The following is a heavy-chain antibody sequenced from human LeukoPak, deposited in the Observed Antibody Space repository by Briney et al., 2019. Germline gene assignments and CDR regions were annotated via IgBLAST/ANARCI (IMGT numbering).Heavy chain of an antibody. V-gene: IGHV1-2*02. CDR2: INPNSGGT. CDR3: ARRAYSSSWTDAFDT. Sequence: GASVKVSCNTSGYTFTGYYMHWVRQAPGQGLEWMGWINPNSGGTNYAQKFQDRVTMTRDTSISTTYLELSSLRSDDTAVYYCARRAYSSSWTDAFDTWGQGTMVTVSS. CDR1: GYTFTGYY. J-gene: IGHJ3*02. D-gene: IGHD6-13*01.